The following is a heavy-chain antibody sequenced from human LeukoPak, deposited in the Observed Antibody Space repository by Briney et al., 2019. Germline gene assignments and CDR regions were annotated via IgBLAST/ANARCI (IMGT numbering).Heavy chain of an antibody. CDR1: GGSISSSSYY. Sequence: PSETLSLTCTVSGGSISSSSYYWGWIRQPPGKGLEWIGSIYYSGSTYYNPSLKSRVTISVDTSKNQFSLKLSSVTAADTAVYYCARGVRGYCSGGSCPYGMDVWGQGTTVTVSS. D-gene: IGHD2-15*01. CDR2: IYYSGST. J-gene: IGHJ6*02. V-gene: IGHV4-39*07. CDR3: ARGVRGYCSGGSCPYGMDV.